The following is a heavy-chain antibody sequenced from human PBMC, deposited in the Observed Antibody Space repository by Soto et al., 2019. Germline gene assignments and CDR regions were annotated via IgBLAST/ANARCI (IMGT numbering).Heavy chain of an antibody. CDR3: ARGEGIAAAGTRFDP. D-gene: IGHD6-13*01. Sequence: SETXSLTCAVYGGSFSGYYWSWIRQPPGKGLEWIGEINHSGSTNYNPSLKSRVTISVDTSKNQFSLKLSSVTAADTAVYYCARGEGIAAAGTRFDPWGQGTLVTVSS. V-gene: IGHV4-34*01. CDR2: INHSGST. J-gene: IGHJ5*02. CDR1: GGSFSGYY.